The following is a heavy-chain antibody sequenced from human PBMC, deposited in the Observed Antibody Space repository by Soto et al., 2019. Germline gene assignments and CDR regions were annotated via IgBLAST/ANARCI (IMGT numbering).Heavy chain of an antibody. J-gene: IGHJ4*02. V-gene: IGHV3-74*03. CDR2: IYSDGSAT. Sequence: GASLGLSCAASGCTFCYYWMHWVRQTPEKGLVWVARIYSDGSATTYADSVKGRFTISRDNSKNTLYLQMNSLRADDTAVYYCARGNYGGFDYWGQGTLVTVSS. CDR3: ARGNYGGFDY. D-gene: IGHD4-17*01. CDR1: GCTFCYYW.